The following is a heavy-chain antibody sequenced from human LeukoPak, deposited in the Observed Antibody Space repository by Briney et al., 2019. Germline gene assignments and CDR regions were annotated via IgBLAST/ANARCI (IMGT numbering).Heavy chain of an antibody. J-gene: IGHJ5*02. CDR3: AKGSVINHYHWIDP. D-gene: IGHD3-16*02. V-gene: IGHV3-23*01. CDR2: ISGGGGST. CDR1: GFTFSSSR. Sequence: GGSLRLSCAASGFTFSSSRMNWVRQAPGKGLEWVSGISGGGGSTYYADSVKGRFTISRDNSKNTLYLQMDSLRAEDTALYYCAKGSVINHYHWIDPWGQGTLVTVSS.